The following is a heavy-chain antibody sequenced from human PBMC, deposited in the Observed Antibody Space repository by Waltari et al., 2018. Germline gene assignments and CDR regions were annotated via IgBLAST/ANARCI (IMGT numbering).Heavy chain of an antibody. CDR2: INQDGSDK. CDR1: GFTFNYDW. D-gene: IGHD6-19*01. J-gene: IGHJ4*02. Sequence: EVQLVESGGGLVQPGGSLRLSCAASGFTFNYDWMSWVRQASGKGGGWRAKINQDGSDKSYVDSVKGRFTISRDNAEKSLYLQMSSLRAEDTAVYYCARENGWSFDNWGQGTLVTVSS. CDR3: ARENGWSFDN. V-gene: IGHV3-7*01.